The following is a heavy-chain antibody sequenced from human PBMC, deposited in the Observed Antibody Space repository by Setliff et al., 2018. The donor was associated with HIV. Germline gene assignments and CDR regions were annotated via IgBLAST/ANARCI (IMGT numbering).Heavy chain of an antibody. CDR2: INHSRTT. D-gene: IGHD1-1*01. CDR1: GGSLSGYY. J-gene: IGHJ4*02. Sequence: PSETLSLTCAVYGGSLSGYYWSWLRQPPGKGLEWLGEINHSRTTNYNASLNRRVTISVDTSKNQFSLKLGSVTAADTAMYYCARGPGEMGTKIGNYFDYWGQGTLVTVSS. V-gene: IGHV4-34*01. CDR3: ARGPGEMGTKIGNYFDY.